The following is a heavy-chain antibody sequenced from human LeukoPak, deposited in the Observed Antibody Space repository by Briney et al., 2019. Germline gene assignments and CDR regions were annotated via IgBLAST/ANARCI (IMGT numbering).Heavy chain of an antibody. CDR3: ARQYYDFWSGNLPYYYYYYMDV. J-gene: IGHJ6*03. CDR1: GGSFSSYY. V-gene: IGHV4-4*08. D-gene: IGHD3-3*01. Sequence: PSETLSLTCTVSGGSFSSYYWSWIRQPPGKGLEWIGYIYTSGNTNYYASLKSRVTISVDTPKNQFSLQLSSVTAADTAVYYCARQYYDFWSGNLPYYYYYYMDVWGKGTTVTVSS. CDR2: IYTSGNT.